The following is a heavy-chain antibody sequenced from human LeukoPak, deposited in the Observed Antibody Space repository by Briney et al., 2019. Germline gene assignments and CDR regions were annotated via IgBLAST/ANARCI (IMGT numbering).Heavy chain of an antibody. Sequence: SVKVSCKASGGTFSRYAISWVRPAPGQGLEWRGGIIPIFGTANYAQKFQGRVTITTDEPTSTAYMELSSLRSEDTAVYYCARQTYYYDSSGYSNAYYFDYWGQGTLVTVSS. D-gene: IGHD3-22*01. CDR1: GGTFSRYA. CDR3: ARQTYYYDSSGYSNAYYFDY. CDR2: IIPIFGTA. J-gene: IGHJ4*02. V-gene: IGHV1-69*05.